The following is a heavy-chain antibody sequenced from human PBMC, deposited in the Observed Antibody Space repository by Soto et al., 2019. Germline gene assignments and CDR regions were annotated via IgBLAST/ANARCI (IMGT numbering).Heavy chain of an antibody. CDR2: LDYSGGT. CDR1: GDSITSGGYY. J-gene: IGHJ5*02. V-gene: IGHV4-31*03. Sequence: QVQLQESGPELLKPSQTLSLTCTVSGDSITSGGYYWTWIRQHPGKGWEWIGYLDYSGGTYYNPSLKSRVTISVDTSKNQFSLKLSSVTAADTAVYYCARDLRGRGSGRFDPWGQGNLVTVSS. CDR3: ARDLRGRGSGRFDP. D-gene: IGHD3-10*01.